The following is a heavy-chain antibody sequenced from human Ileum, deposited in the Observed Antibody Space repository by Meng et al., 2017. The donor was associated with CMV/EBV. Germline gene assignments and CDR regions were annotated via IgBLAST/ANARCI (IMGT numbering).Heavy chain of an antibody. D-gene: IGHD3-22*01. Sequence: ASVKVSCKTSGYTFTGSYMYWVRQAPGQGLEWMGWINPKSGATNYAQKLQGRVTMTRDTSISTAYMELSGLRSDDTAVYYCELRYDSGGYYLWGQGTLVTVSS. J-gene: IGHJ4*02. CDR2: INPKSGAT. CDR3: ELRYDSGGYYL. CDR1: GYTFTGSY. V-gene: IGHV1-2*02.